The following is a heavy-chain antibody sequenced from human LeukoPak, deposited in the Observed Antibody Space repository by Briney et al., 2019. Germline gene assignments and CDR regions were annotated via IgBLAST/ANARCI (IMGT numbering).Heavy chain of an antibody. D-gene: IGHD2-2*01. J-gene: IGHJ4*02. Sequence: PGGSLRLSCAASGFTFSDYYMSWIRQAPGKGLEWVSYISSSGSTIYYADSVKGRFTISRDNAKNSLYLQMNSLRAEDTAVYYCARDLSYISRSSTSCQYWGQGTLVTVSS. V-gene: IGHV3-11*04. CDR2: ISSSGSTI. CDR1: GFTFSDYY. CDR3: ARDLSYISRSSTSCQY.